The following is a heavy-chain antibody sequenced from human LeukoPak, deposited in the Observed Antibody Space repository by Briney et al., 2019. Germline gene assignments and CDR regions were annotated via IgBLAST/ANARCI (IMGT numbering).Heavy chain of an antibody. CDR3: VRQIGVAGRTTSEYWNYIDV. CDR1: GYTFDGSW. D-gene: IGHD6-19*01. CDR2: VYPRDSDT. J-gene: IGHJ6*03. Sequence: PGESLKISCQASGYTFDGSWIGWVRQMPGKGFQWLGIVYPRDSDTRYSASVQGHVTITADPSIYTAYLQWRSRRASDTANYFCVRQIGVAGRTTSEYWNYIDVWGKGTAVTVSS. V-gene: IGHV5-51*01.